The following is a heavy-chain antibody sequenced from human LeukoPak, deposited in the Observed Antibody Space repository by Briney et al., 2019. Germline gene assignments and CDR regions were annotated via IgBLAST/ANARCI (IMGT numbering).Heavy chain of an antibody. J-gene: IGHJ4*02. CDR2: ISSSTSYI. Sequence: GGSLRLSCAASGFPFSSFYMSWVRQAPGKGLERVSSISSSTSYIFYADSVRGRVTISRDNAKNSLYLQMNSLRVEDTAVYYCARDRGSGWHTFDSWGQGTLVTVSS. CDR1: GFPFSSFY. D-gene: IGHD6-19*01. V-gene: IGHV3-21*01. CDR3: ARDRGSGWHTFDS.